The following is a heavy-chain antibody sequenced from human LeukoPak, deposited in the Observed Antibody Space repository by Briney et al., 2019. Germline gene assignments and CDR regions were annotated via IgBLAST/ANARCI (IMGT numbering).Heavy chain of an antibody. CDR2: IIPILGIA. D-gene: IGHD4-17*01. V-gene: IGHV1-69*02. J-gene: IGHJ4*02. Sequence: GAPVKVSCKASGGTFSSYTISWVRQAPGQGLEWMGRIIPILGIANYAQKFQGRVTITADKSTSTAYMELSSLRSEDTAVYYCARLGSLFSSYGDYEGFDYWGQGTLVTVSS. CDR3: ARLGSLFSSYGDYEGFDY. CDR1: GGTFSSYT.